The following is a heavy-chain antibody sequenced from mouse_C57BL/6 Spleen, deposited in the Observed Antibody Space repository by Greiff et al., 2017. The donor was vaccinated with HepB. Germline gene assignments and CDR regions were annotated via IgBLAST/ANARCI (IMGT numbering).Heavy chain of an antibody. J-gene: IGHJ4*01. Sequence: QVQLQQPGAELVMPGASVKLSCKASGYTFTSYWMHWVKQRPGQGLEWIGKIDPSDSDTNYNEKFKGKSTLTVDKSSSTAYMQLSSLTSEDSAVYYCARVGIPYAMDYWGQGTSVTVSS. D-gene: IGHD5-2*01. CDR3: ARVGIPYAMDY. V-gene: IGHV1-69*01. CDR2: IDPSDSDT. CDR1: GYTFTSYW.